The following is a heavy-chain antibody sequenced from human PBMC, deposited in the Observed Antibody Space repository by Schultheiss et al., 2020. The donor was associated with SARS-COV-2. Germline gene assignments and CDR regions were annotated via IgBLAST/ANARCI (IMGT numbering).Heavy chain of an antibody. V-gene: IGHV4-59*01. CDR1: GGSFSNYY. CDR3: ARDRGSGSYFGYYYGMDV. J-gene: IGHJ6*02. Sequence: SQTLSLTCAVYGGSFSNYYWSWIRQPPGKGLEWIGYIYYSGSTNYNPSLKSRVTISVDTSKNQFSLKLSSVTAADTAVYYCARDRGSGSYFGYYYGMDVWGQGTTVTVSS. D-gene: IGHD3-10*01. CDR2: IYYSGST.